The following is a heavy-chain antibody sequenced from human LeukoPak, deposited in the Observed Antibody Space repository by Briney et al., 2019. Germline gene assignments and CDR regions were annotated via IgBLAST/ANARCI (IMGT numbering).Heavy chain of an antibody. CDR3: ARGHLVFAY. CDR1: GGPISDYY. CDR2: VYYSGST. V-gene: IGHV4-59*01. J-gene: IGHJ4*02. Sequence: PSETLSLTCTVSGGPISDYYWSWIRQPPGKGLEWIGYVYYSGSTSYNPSLKSRVTISVDTSKNQFSLKVSSVTAADTALYYCARGHLVFAYWGQGTLVTVSS. D-gene: IGHD6-6*01.